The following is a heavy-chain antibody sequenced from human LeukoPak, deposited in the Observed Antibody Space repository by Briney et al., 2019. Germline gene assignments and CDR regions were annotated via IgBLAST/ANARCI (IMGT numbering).Heavy chain of an antibody. Sequence: GGSLRLSCAASGFTFSSYGMHWVRQAPGKGLEWVAVISYDGSNKYYADSVKGRFTISRDNSKNTLYLQMNSLRAEDTAVYYCAKDQELTVAGPSWGQGTLVTVSS. V-gene: IGHV3-30*18. CDR1: GFTFSSYG. J-gene: IGHJ4*02. D-gene: IGHD6-19*01. CDR3: AKDQELTVAGPS. CDR2: ISYDGSNK.